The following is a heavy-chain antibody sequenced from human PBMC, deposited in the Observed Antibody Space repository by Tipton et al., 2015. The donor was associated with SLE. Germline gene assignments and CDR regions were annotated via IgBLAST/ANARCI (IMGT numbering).Heavy chain of an antibody. Sequence: GSLRLSCAASGLTVSSNYMSWVRQAPGKGLEWVSVIYSGGSTYYADSLKGRFTISRDNAKNSLYLQMNSLRAEDTAVYYCAKARIAAAGTPEYFQHWGQGTLVTVSS. V-gene: IGHV3-66*01. CDR3: AKARIAAAGTPEYFQH. J-gene: IGHJ1*01. CDR2: IYSGGST. CDR1: GLTVSSNY. D-gene: IGHD6-13*01.